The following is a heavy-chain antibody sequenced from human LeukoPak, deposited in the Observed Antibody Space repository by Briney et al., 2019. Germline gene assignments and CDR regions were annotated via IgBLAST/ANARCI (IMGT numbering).Heavy chain of an antibody. Sequence: PSETLSLTCAVYGGSFSGYYWSWIRQPPGKGLEWIGEINHSGSTNYNPSLKSRVTISVDTSKNQFSLKLSSVTAADTAVYYCARDGSSAATPYYCYMDVWGKGTTVTVSS. D-gene: IGHD2-15*01. CDR2: INHSGST. J-gene: IGHJ6*03. V-gene: IGHV4-34*01. CDR3: ARDGSSAATPYYCYMDV. CDR1: GGSFSGYY.